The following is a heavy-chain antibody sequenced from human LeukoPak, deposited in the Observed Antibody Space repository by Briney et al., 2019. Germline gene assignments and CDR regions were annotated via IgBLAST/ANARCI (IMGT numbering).Heavy chain of an antibody. CDR1: GFTVSSNY. CDR2: IYSGVGT. V-gene: IGHV3-66*01. J-gene: IGHJ4*02. CDR3: AEASSWYEQFDD. Sequence: GGSLRLSCAASGFTVSSNYMSWVRQAPGKGLEWVSVIYSGVGTYYADSVKGRFTISRDNSKNTLYLQMNSLRAEDTAVYYCAEASSWYEQFDDWGQGTLVTVSS. D-gene: IGHD6-13*01.